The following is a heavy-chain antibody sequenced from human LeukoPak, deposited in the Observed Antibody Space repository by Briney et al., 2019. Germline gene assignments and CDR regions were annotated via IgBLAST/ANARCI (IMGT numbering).Heavy chain of an antibody. V-gene: IGHV4-4*07. J-gene: IGHJ6*01. Sequence: PSETLSLTCTVSGGSFSSYYWSWIRQPAGKGLEWIGRICTSGSTNYNPSLKSRVTMSVDTSKNQFSLKLSSVTAADTAVYYCARVCGGGGCDHYSYGMDVWGQGTTVTVSS. CDR1: GGSFSSYY. CDR3: ARVCGGGGCDHYSYGMDV. D-gene: IGHD2-21*01. CDR2: ICTSGST.